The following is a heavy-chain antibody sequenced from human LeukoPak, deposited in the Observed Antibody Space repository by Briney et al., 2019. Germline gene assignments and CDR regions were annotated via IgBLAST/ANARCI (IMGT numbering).Heavy chain of an antibody. CDR3: ARIRDGYNDAYDI. CDR1: GFTFSSYG. J-gene: IGHJ3*02. D-gene: IGHD5-24*01. V-gene: IGHV3-30*02. Sequence: GGSLRLSCGASGFTFSSYGIHWVRQAPGKGLEWVAFIRYDGTNKFYADSVKGRFTISRDISKNTLYLQMDSLRAEDTALYYCARIRDGYNDAYDIWGQGTMVTVSS. CDR2: IRYDGTNK.